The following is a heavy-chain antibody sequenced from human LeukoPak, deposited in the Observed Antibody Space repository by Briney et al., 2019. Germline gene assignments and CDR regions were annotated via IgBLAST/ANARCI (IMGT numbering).Heavy chain of an antibody. CDR2: IKSKTEGGTT. V-gene: IGHV3-15*01. CDR1: GLTFSNAW. CDR3: TKTFHGDSSFDH. Sequence: GGSLRLSCVASGLTFSNAWMGWVRQAPGKGLECVGRIKSKTEGGTTDYAAPVKGRFTISRDDSKNTLYLQMNSLKTEDTALYYRTKTFHGDSSFDHWGQGTLVTVSS. J-gene: IGHJ5*02. D-gene: IGHD3-22*01.